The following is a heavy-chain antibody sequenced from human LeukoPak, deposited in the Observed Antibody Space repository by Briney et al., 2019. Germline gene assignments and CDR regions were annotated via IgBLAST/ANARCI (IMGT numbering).Heavy chain of an antibody. Sequence: SETLSLTCTVSGGSISSYYWSWIRQPPGKGLEWIGYIYYSGSTNYNPSLKSRVTISVDTSKNQFPLKLSSVTAADTAVYYCARRATVVTRNWYFDLWGRGTLVTVSS. CDR1: GGSISSYY. D-gene: IGHD4-23*01. J-gene: IGHJ2*01. V-gene: IGHV4-59*08. CDR2: IYYSGST. CDR3: ARRATVVTRNWYFDL.